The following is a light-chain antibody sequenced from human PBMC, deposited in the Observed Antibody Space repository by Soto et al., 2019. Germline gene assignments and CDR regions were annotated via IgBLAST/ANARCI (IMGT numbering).Light chain of an antibody. CDR1: QSISSW. CDR2: KAS. J-gene: IGKJ2*01. Sequence: DIQMTQSPSTLSASVGDRVTITCRASQSISSWLAWYQQKPGKAPKLLIYKASSLESGVPSRFRGSGSGTEFTLTISSLQPDDFATYYCQQYNSYSYTFGQGTKLPIK. CDR3: QQYNSYSYT. V-gene: IGKV1-5*03.